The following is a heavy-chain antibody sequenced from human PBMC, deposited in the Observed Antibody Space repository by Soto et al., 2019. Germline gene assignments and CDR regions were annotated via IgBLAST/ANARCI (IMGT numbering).Heavy chain of an antibody. CDR2: IYYSGNA. CDR3: ARHKDTSSRYLLPDF. CDR1: GGSISSRSYY. Sequence: QLQLQESGPGLVKPSETLSLTCTVSGGSISSRSYYWGWIRQPPGKGLEWIGSIYYSGNAYYNPSLKSGVAVSVDTSKNQFSLKVTSVTATDTAVYYCARHKDTSSRYLLPDFWGQGTLVTVSS. D-gene: IGHD6-13*01. V-gene: IGHV4-39*01. J-gene: IGHJ4*02.